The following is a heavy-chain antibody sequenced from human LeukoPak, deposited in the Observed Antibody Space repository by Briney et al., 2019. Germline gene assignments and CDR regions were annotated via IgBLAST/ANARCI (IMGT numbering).Heavy chain of an antibody. V-gene: IGHV4-30-4*07. CDR1: GDSISSGGYS. CDR2: IYSSGRS. Sequence: PSETLSLTCAVSGDSISSGGYSWSWVRQPPGKGLEWIGYIYSSGRSYYNPSFQSRVTISVDTSKNQFSLKLSSVTAADTAVYYCARDHSGWYSDDYWGQGTLVTVSS. CDR3: ARDHSGWYSDDY. J-gene: IGHJ4*02. D-gene: IGHD6-19*01.